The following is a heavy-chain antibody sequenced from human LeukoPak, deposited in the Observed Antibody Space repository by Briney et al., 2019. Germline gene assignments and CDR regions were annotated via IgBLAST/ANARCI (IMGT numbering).Heavy chain of an antibody. J-gene: IGHJ4*02. CDR2: ISYDGSNK. CDR3: AKERGDYGDHTGLDY. Sequence: GGSLRLSCAASGFTFSSYGMHWVRQAPGKGLEWVAVISYDGSNKYYADSVKGRFTISRDNSKNTLYLQMNSLRAEDTAVYYCAKERGDYGDHTGLDYWDQGTLVTVSS. CDR1: GFTFSSYG. D-gene: IGHD4-17*01. V-gene: IGHV3-30*18.